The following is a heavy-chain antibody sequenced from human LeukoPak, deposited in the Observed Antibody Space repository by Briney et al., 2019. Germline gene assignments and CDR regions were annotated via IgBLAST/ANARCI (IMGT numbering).Heavy chain of an antibody. CDR2: ISYDGSNK. CDR1: GFTFSSYA. D-gene: IGHD2-21*02. J-gene: IGHJ4*02. Sequence: GGSLRLSCAASGFTFSSYAMHWVRQAPGKGLEWVAVISYDGSNKYHADSVKGRFTISRDNSKNTLYLQMNSLRAEDTAVYYCAKAGQEGVTSPFDYWGQGTLVTVSS. CDR3: AKAGQEGVTSPFDY. V-gene: IGHV3-30-3*01.